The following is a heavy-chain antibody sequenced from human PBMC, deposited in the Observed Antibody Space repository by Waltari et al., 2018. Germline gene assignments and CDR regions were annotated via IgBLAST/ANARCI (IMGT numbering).Heavy chain of an antibody. CDR1: GGSISSYY. D-gene: IGHD5-12*01. V-gene: IGHV4-59*01. CDR2: IYYSGST. J-gene: IGHJ4*02. CDR3: ARGIGGYDPIDY. Sequence: QVQLQESGPGLVKPSETLSLTCTVSGGSISSYYWSWIRQPPGKGLEWIGYIYYSGSTNYNPSLKSRVTRSVDTSKNQFSLKLSSVTAADTAVYYCARGIGGYDPIDYWGQGTLVTVSS.